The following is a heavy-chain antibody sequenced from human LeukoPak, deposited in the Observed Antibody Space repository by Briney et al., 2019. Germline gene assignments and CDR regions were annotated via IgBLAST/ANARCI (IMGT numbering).Heavy chain of an antibody. Sequence: GESLKISCQGSGYSFTTYWTAWVRQMPGKGVEWMGIIYPGDSDTRYSPSFQGQVTISADKSVNTAYLQWSSLEAADTAIYYCARRMGENGLYAFDIWGQGTRVTVSS. CDR1: GYSFTTYW. CDR2: IYPGDSDT. V-gene: IGHV5-51*02. J-gene: IGHJ3*02. CDR3: ARRMGENGLYAFDI. D-gene: IGHD4/OR15-4a*01.